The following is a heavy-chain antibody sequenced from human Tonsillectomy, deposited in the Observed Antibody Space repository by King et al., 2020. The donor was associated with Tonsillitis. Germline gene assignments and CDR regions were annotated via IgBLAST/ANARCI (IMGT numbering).Heavy chain of an antibody. Sequence: VQLQESGPGLVKPSETLSLTCTVSGGSISTYYWSWIRRPPGKGLEWIGYIYYSGSTNYNPSLKSRVTISVDTSKNQFSLKLSSVTAADTAVYYCARDRIFGVDYYGMYVWGPGTTVTVSS. CDR3: ARDRIFGVDYYGMYV. CDR1: GGSISTYY. J-gene: IGHJ6*02. V-gene: IGHV4-59*01. CDR2: IYYSGST. D-gene: IGHD3-3*01.